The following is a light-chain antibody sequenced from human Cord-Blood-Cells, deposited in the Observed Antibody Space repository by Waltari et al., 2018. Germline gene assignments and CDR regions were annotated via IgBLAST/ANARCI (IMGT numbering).Light chain of an antibody. Sequence: DIVMTQSPLSLPVTPGEPASISCRSSQSLLHSNGYNYLDWYLQKPGQSPQLLIYLGSNRACGVPDRFSGRGSGADFTLKISRVEAEDGGVVYCMQALQTRITFGQGTRLEIK. J-gene: IGKJ5*01. V-gene: IGKV2-28*01. CDR2: LGS. CDR3: MQALQTRIT. CDR1: QSLLHSNGYNY.